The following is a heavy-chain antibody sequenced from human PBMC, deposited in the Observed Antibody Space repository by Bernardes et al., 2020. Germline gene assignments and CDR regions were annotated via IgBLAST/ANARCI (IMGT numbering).Heavy chain of an antibody. CDR1: GGFFSGYY. J-gene: IGHJ5*02. CDR3: ARGKFEHANIVATINTPGRNDGFEP. D-gene: IGHD5-12*01. V-gene: IGHV4-34*01. CDR2: INHSGST. Sequence: SETLSLTCAVYGGFFSGYYWSWIRKPPGKGLEWIGEINHSGSTNYNPSLKSRVTISVDTSRNQFSLKLSAVTAADTAVYYWARGKFEHANIVATINTPGRNDGFEPCGRGAQVTVSS.